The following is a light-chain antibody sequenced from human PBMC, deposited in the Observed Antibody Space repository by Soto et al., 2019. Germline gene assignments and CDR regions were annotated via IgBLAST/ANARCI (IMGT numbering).Light chain of an antibody. J-gene: IGKJ1*01. CDR3: HHYGATPQT. CDR2: GAS. V-gene: IGKV3-20*01. CDR1: QTVHSSY. Sequence: EMVLTQSPGSLSLSPGERATLACRASQTVHSSYLAWYQQRPDQAPRLLVYGASRRATGTPDRFTGSGSGTDFTLTITRLEPEDFAVYYCHHYGATPQTFGQGTTVEIK.